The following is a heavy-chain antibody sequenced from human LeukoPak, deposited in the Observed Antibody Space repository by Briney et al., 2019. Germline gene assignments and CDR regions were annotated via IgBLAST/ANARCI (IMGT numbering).Heavy chain of an antibody. Sequence: PSETLSLTCIVSGGSISSSTYYWGWIRQPPGKGLEWIGSIYYSGSTYYNPSLKSRVTISVDTSKNQFSLKLSSVTAADTAVYYCARHSPGAAADYYFDYWGQGTLVTVSS. CDR2: IYYSGST. J-gene: IGHJ4*02. D-gene: IGHD6-13*01. CDR3: ARHSPGAAADYYFDY. V-gene: IGHV4-39*01. CDR1: GGSISSSTYY.